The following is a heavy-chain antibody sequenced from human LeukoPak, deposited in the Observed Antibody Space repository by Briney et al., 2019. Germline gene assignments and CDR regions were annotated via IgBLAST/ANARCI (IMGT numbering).Heavy chain of an antibody. CDR1: GFTFSSYT. CDR3: ARDREGKYDVRGWGTALDY. D-gene: IGHD3-10*02. J-gene: IGHJ4*02. CDR2: ISYDGSNK. V-gene: IGHV3-30*04. Sequence: PGRSLRLSCAASGFTFSSYTLHWVRQAPGKGLEWVAVISYDGSNKYYAESVKGRFTISRDNSRNTLYLQMNSLRVEDTALYYCARDREGKYDVRGWGTALDYWGQGTLVTVSS.